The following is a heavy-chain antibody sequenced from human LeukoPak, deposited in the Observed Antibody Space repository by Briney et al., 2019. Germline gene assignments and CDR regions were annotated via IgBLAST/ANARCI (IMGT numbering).Heavy chain of an antibody. D-gene: IGHD4-17*01. CDR3: ARGWTTVTTAPSGD. CDR1: GFTFSSYS. CDR2: ISSSSSYI. J-gene: IGHJ4*02. V-gene: IGHV3-21*01. Sequence: GGSLRLSCAASGFTFSSYSMNWVRQAPGKGLEWVSSISSSSSYIYYADSVKGRFTISRDNAKNSLYLQMNSLRAEDTAVYYCARGWTTVTTAPSGDWGQGTLVTVSS.